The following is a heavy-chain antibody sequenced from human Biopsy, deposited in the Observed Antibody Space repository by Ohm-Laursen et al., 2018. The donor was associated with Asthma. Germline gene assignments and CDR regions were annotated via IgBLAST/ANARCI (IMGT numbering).Heavy chain of an antibody. CDR1: GYTFIGCH. CDR3: ARTYYDFLTGQVKDVFGV. Sequence: GASVKVSCKASGYTFIGCHIHWMRQAPGQGLEWMGRINPNSGGTNYAQKFQGRVTMTRDTSISTAYMEVRSLRSEDTATYYCARTYYDFLTGQVKDVFGVWGQGTMVTVSP. J-gene: IGHJ3*01. V-gene: IGHV1-2*06. CDR2: INPNSGGT. D-gene: IGHD3-9*01.